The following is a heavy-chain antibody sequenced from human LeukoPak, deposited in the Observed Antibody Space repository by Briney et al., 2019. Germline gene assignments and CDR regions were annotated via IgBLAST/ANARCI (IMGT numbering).Heavy chain of an antibody. CDR1: GGSIDSYY. V-gene: IGHV4-59*01. D-gene: IGHD2-2*01. CDR2: IYYTGST. Sequence: SETLFLTCTVSGGSIDSYYWSWIRQPPGKGLEWIGYIYYTGSTEYHPSLKSRVTISLDTSKNQFSLKLTSVTAADTAVYYCARVYQSAEYYFDYWGQGNLVSVSS. J-gene: IGHJ4*02. CDR3: ARVYQSAEYYFDY.